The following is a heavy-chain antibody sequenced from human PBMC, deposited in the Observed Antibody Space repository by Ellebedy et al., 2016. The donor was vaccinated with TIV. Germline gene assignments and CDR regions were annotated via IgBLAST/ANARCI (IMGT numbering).Heavy chain of an antibody. CDR1: GFSSGRYW. D-gene: IGHD6-19*01. CDR2: IDIFGSTI. CDR3: ARGEILGGWPDYYYFGMDV. J-gene: IGHJ6*02. Sequence: PGGSLRLSCAASGFSSGRYWMNWVRQAPGKGLVWVSHIDIFGSTISYADSVKGRFTISRDNAKNTLYLQMSSLRVEDTAVYYCARGEILGGWPDYYYFGMDVWGQGTTVTVSS. V-gene: IGHV3-74*01.